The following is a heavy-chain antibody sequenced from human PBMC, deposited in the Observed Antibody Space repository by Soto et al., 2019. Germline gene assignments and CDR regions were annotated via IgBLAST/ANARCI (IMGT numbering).Heavy chain of an antibody. J-gene: IGHJ6*03. CDR2: INHYGSEI. D-gene: IGHD6-19*01. CDR3: ATYSGWALPMDV. V-gene: IGHV3-7*01. Sequence: PGGSLRLSCAASGFALSSYWMTWVRQAPGEGLQWVASINHYGSEIHYLDSVEGRFTISRDNAKNSVYLDMISLRAEDTAVYYCATYSGWALPMDVWGKGTTVTVSS. CDR1: GFALSSYW.